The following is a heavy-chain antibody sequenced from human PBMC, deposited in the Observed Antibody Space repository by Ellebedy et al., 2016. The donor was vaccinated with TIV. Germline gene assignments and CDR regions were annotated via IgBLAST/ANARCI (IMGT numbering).Heavy chain of an antibody. CDR2: MIHNSGDT. Sequence: AASVKVSCKTSGYTFTDYYIHWVRQAPGQGLEWMGWMIHNSGDTAYAQKFQGRVTMTGDTHISTAYMELSSLGPEDTAVYYCARGGSWYGGADYWGQGTLVTVSS. CDR3: ARGGSWYGGADY. CDR1: GYTFTDYY. D-gene: IGHD6-13*01. J-gene: IGHJ4*02. V-gene: IGHV1-8*02.